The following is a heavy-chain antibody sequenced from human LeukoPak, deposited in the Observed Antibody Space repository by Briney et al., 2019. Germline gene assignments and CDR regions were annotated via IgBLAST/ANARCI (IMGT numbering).Heavy chain of an antibody. D-gene: IGHD2-15*01. Sequence: PGRSLRLSCTASGFTFDDYAMSWVRQAPGKGLEWVGFIRSKPYGGTTDYAASVKGRFSISRDDSKSIAYLQMDSLKAEDTAVYYCPSRRHCSGASCFQGLDYWGQGTLVTVSS. V-gene: IGHV3-49*04. CDR2: IRSKPYGGTT. CDR1: GFTFDDYA. CDR3: PSRRHCSGASCFQGLDY. J-gene: IGHJ4*02.